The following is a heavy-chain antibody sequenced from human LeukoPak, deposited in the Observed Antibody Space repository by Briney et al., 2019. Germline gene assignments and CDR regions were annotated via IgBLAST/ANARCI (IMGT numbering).Heavy chain of an antibody. CDR2: IWYDGSNK. D-gene: IGHD2-15*01. Sequence: GGSLRLSCAASGFTFSSYGMHWVRQAPGKGLEWVAVIWYDGSNKYYADSVEGRFTISRDNSKNTLYLQMNSLRAEDTAVYYCARDWVVAATSDYYYGMDVWGQGTTVTVSS. CDR1: GFTFSSYG. J-gene: IGHJ6*02. V-gene: IGHV3-30*19. CDR3: ARDWVVAATSDYYYGMDV.